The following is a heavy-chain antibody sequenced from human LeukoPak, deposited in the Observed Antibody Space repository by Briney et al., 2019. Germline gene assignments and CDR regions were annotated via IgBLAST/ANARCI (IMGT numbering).Heavy chain of an antibody. V-gene: IGHV4-61*01. CDR1: GGSVNSGSYY. CDR3: AEESGSHDY. D-gene: IGHD1-26*01. Sequence: SETLSLTCIVSGGSVNSGSYYWSWIRQPPGKGLEWIGYIYYSGNTNYNPSLKSRVTISVDTSTNQFSLKVSSVTAADTAVYYCAEESGSHDYWGQGTLVTVSS. J-gene: IGHJ4*02. CDR2: IYYSGNT.